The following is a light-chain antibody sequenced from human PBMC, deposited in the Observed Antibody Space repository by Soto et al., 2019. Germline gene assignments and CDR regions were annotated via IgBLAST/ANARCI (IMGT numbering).Light chain of an antibody. CDR2: GAS. V-gene: IGKV3-20*01. J-gene: IGKJ4*01. CDR1: QSVSSSY. Sequence: EIVLTQSPGTLSLSPGERATLSCRASQSVSSSYLAWYQQKPGQAPRLLIYGASSWATGIPDRFSGSGSGTDFTVTISRLEPEDFAVYYCQQYGTSPRLTFGGGTKVEIK. CDR3: QQYGTSPRLT.